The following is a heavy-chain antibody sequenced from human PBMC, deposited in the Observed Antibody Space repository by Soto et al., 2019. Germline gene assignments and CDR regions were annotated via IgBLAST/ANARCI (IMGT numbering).Heavy chain of an antibody. J-gene: IGHJ4*02. D-gene: IGHD6-6*01. CDR3: TRDRESSIAARPFDY. Sequence: GGSLRLSCSTSGFTFGDYGMTWFRQAPGKGLEWVGPIRSKSHGKTTEYAASATDRFTISRDDSKRIAYLQMNSLKADDTAVYYCTRDRESSIAARPFDYWGQGTLVTVSS. V-gene: IGHV3-49*03. CDR1: GFTFGDYG. CDR2: IRSKSHGKTT.